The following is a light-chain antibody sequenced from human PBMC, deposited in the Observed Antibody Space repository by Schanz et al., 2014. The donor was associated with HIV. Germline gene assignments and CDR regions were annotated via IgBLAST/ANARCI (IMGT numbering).Light chain of an antibody. CDR2: SAS. V-gene: IGKV3-20*01. CDR1: QTVSSNS. Sequence: EIVLTQSPVILSLSPGERATLSCRASQTVSSNSLGWYQQKRGQVPRLLIYSASRRANGIPDRFSGSGSGTDFTLTINRVEPADFAVYYCQQYGSSPPITFGQGTRLEI. J-gene: IGKJ5*01. CDR3: QQYGSSPPIT.